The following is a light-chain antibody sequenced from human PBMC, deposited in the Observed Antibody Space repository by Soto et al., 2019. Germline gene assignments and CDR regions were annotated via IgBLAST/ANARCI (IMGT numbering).Light chain of an antibody. CDR3: QQYNNWPPGRT. CDR2: GAS. V-gene: IGKV3-15*01. CDR1: QSISSD. J-gene: IGKJ1*01. Sequence: EIMMTQSPDTLSVSPGERATVSCRASQSISSDFAWFQLKPGQAPRLLIYGASTRAPDVPDRFSGSGSGTEFTLTISSLQSEDFAVYYCQQYNNWPPGRTFGQGTKVEIK.